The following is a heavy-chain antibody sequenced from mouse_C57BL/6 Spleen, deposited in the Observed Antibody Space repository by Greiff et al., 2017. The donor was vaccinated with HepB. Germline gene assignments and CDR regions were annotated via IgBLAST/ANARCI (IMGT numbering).Heavy chain of an antibody. CDR2: IDPEDGET. CDR1: GFNIKDYY. J-gene: IGHJ4*01. D-gene: IGHD2-5*01. V-gene: IGHV14-2*01. CDR3: ARSTYSNYYAMDY. Sequence: VQLKESGAELVKPGASVKLSCTASGFNIKDYYMHWVKQRTEQGLEWIGRIDPEDGETKYAPKFQGKATITADTSSNNAYLQLSSLTSEDTAVYYCARSTYSNYYAMDYWGQGTSVTVSS.